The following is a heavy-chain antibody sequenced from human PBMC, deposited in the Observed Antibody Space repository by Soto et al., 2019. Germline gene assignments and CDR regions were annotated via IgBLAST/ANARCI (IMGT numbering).Heavy chain of an antibody. Sequence: ASVKVSCKVSGYTHTELSMHWVRQAPGKGLEWMGGFDPEDGETIYAKKFQGRVTMTEDTSTDTAYMELSSLRSEDTAVYYCATDFIRGRSFDYWGQRTLVTVXS. V-gene: IGHV1-24*01. CDR3: ATDFIRGRSFDY. CDR1: GYTHTELS. J-gene: IGHJ4*02. CDR2: FDPEDGET. D-gene: IGHD3-16*01.